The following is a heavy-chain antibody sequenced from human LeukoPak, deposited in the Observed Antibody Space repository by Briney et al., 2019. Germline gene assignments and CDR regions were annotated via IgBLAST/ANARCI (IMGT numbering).Heavy chain of an antibody. J-gene: IGHJ1*01. CDR3: ARDYGAAAEYFQH. CDR2: INPGGGST. Sequence: ASVKVSCKASGYSFTSYYMHWVRQDPGQGLEWMGIINPGGGSTSYAQKFQGRVTMTRDTSTSTVYMGLSSLRSEDTAVYYCARDYGAAAEYFQHWGQGTLVTVSS. CDR1: GYSFTSYY. D-gene: IGHD3-10*01. V-gene: IGHV1-46*01.